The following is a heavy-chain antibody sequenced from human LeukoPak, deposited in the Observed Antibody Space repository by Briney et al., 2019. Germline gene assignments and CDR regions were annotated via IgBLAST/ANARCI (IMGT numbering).Heavy chain of an antibody. CDR3: AKDSKYSYGLDY. Sequence: SGGSLRLSCAASGFTFSRYWMSWVRQAPGKGLEWVAFIRYDGSNKYYADSVKGRFTISRDNSKNTLYLQMNSLRAEDTAVYYCAKDSKYSYGLDYWGQGTLVTVSS. CDR2: IRYDGSNK. CDR1: GFTFSRYW. J-gene: IGHJ4*02. V-gene: IGHV3-30*02. D-gene: IGHD5-18*01.